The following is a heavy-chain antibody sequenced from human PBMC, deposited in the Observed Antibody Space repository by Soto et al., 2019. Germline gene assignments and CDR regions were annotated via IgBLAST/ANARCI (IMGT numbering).Heavy chain of an antibody. CDR2: ISYDGSNK. D-gene: IGHD6-25*01. V-gene: IGHV3-30*18. CDR3: AKDTSAREHYYYGMDV. Sequence: GGSLRLSCAASGFTFSSYGMHWVRQAPGKGLEWVAVISYDGSNKYYADSVKGRFTISRDNSKNTLYLQMNSLRAEDTAVYYCAKDTSAREHYYYGMDVWGQGTTVTVSS. J-gene: IGHJ6*02. CDR1: GFTFSSYG.